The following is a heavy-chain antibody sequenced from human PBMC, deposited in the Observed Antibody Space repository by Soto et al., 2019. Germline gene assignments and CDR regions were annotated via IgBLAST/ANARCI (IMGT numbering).Heavy chain of an antibody. V-gene: IGHV3-21*01. D-gene: IGHD3-3*01. Sequence: GGSLRLSCAASGFTFSSYSMNWVRQAPGKGLEWVSSISSSSSYIYYADSVKGRFTNSRDNAKNSLYLQMNSLRAEDTAVYYCARDLSILEWLLSGFDYWGQGTLVTVSS. CDR3: ARDLSILEWLLSGFDY. J-gene: IGHJ4*02. CDR1: GFTFSSYS. CDR2: ISSSSSYI.